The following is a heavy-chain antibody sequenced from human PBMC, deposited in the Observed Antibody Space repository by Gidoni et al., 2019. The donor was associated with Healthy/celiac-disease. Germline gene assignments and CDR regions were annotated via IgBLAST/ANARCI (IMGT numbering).Heavy chain of an antibody. CDR3: ALGSPYYYDSSGNVFDY. D-gene: IGHD3-22*01. CDR1: GFTFSSYA. J-gene: IGHJ4*02. V-gene: IGHV3-23*01. Sequence: EVQLLESGGGLVQPGGSRRLSCAASGFTFSSYAMNWVRQAPGKGLEWVSAISGSGGSTYYADSVKGQYTISRDNSKNTLYLQMISLRAEDTAVYYCALGSPYYYDSSGNVFDYWGQGTLVTVSS. CDR2: ISGSGGST.